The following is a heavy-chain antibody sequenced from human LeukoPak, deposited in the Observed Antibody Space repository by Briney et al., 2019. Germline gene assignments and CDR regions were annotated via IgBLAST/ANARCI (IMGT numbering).Heavy chain of an antibody. V-gene: IGHV3-30*04. CDR2: IAHDESNR. Sequence: GGSLRLSCAASGFPFGSYAMHWVRQAPGKGLEWVAVIAHDESNRFYADSVRGRFTISRDNSVNMLFLQMNSLRPEDTAVYFCARDLLPGAPDYFDYWGQGTLVSVSS. CDR1: GFPFGSYA. J-gene: IGHJ4*02. D-gene: IGHD2-2*01. CDR3: ARDLLPGAPDYFDY.